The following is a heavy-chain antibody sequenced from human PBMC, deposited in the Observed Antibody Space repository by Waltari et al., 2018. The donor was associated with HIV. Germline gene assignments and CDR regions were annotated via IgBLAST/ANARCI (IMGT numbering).Heavy chain of an antibody. CDR3: ARFLAVPAASNYMDV. D-gene: IGHD2-2*01. CDR1: GYTFTNYE. J-gene: IGHJ6*03. CDR2: ISVYNGNT. V-gene: IGHV1-18*01. Sequence: QVQLVQSGAEAKKPGASVKVSCKASGYTFTNYEIGWVRQAPGQGLEWMGWISVYNGNTNYTQKMQGRVTLTTDTSKNIAYMELRSLRYDDTAVYYCARFLAVPAASNYMDVWGKGTTVTVSS.